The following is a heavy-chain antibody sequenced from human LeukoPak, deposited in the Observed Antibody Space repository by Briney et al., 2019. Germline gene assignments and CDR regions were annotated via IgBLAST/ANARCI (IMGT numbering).Heavy chain of an antibody. CDR3: ARRRAEGGSNGHYNWFDP. CDR1: GGSVSSGCYY. D-gene: IGHD6-13*01. Sequence: SETLSLTCTVSGGSVSSGCYYWSWIRQPPGKGLEWIGYIYYSGSTNYNPSLKSRVTISVDTSKNQFSLKLSSVTAADTAVYYCARRRAEGGSNGHYNWFDPWGQGTLVTVSS. CDR2: IYYSGST. V-gene: IGHV4-61*01. J-gene: IGHJ5*02.